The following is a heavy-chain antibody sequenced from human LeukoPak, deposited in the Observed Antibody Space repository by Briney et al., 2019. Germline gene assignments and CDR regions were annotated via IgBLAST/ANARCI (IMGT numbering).Heavy chain of an antibody. CDR2: ISAYNGNK. D-gene: IGHD3-10*01. Sequence: GAAVPVTCQASGYTFISYGFSWLRQPPAQGVAGMGWISAYNGNKNYAQKLQGRVTMTTDTSTSTAYMELRSLRSDDTAVYYCARVGPGRILFGELIVTPYYFDYWGQGTLVTVSS. CDR1: GYTFISYG. CDR3: ARVGPGRILFGELIVTPYYFDY. J-gene: IGHJ4*02. V-gene: IGHV1-18*01.